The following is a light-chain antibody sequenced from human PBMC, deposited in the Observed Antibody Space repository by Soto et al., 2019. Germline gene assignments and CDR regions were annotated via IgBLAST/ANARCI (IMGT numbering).Light chain of an antibody. CDR3: GTWDSSLSVYV. V-gene: IGLV1-51*01. J-gene: IGLJ1*01. Sequence: QSILTQPPSVSAAPGQMVTISCSGSSSSIGTNYVSWYQQVPGTAPILLIYENNKRPSWSPDRISGSKSGTSATLGIAGLQTGDEAHYFCGTWDSSLSVYVFGTGTKLTVL. CDR2: ENN. CDR1: SSSIGTNY.